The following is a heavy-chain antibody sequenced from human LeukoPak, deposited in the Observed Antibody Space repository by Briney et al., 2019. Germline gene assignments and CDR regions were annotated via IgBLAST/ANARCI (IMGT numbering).Heavy chain of an antibody. CDR1: GFTFSNYW. CDR2: INGAGSST. J-gene: IGHJ5*02. D-gene: IGHD2-2*01. CDR3: ATDCMYQADL. V-gene: IGHV3-74*01. Sequence: GGSLRLSGEASGFTFSNYWMHWVRQGPGKGLVWVSRINGAGSSTSYADSVKGRFTISRDNAKNTLFLQMNSLRADDTAVYYCATDCMYQADLWGQGTLVTVSS.